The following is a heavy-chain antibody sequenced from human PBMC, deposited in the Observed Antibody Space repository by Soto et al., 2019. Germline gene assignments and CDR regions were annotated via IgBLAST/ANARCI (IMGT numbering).Heavy chain of an antibody. J-gene: IGHJ6*02. CDR1: GYSISSGYY. Sequence: PSETLSLTCAVSGYSISSGYYWGWIRQPPGKGLECIGSIYHSGSTYYNPSLKSRVTISVDTSKNQFSLKLSSVTAADTAVYYCARHYSSGASCYSGYYHYGMEVGVQGTTVTVSS. CDR3: ARHYSSGASCYSGYYHYGMEV. D-gene: IGHD2-15*01. CDR2: IYHSGST. V-gene: IGHV4-38-2*01.